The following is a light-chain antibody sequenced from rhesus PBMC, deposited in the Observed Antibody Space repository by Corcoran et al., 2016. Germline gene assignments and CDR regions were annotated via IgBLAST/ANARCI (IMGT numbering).Light chain of an antibody. Sequence: DIQMTQSPSSLSASVGDRVTITCRASQGISSFLNWYQQNPGKAPKIMIYYANRLESGDPSRFCGSVSRTECTFTISSLQPEDFATYYCQQYNSLPYSFGQGTKGEIK. J-gene: IGKJ2*01. CDR3: QQYNSLPYS. V-gene: IGKV1-32*01. CDR2: YAN. CDR1: QGISSF.